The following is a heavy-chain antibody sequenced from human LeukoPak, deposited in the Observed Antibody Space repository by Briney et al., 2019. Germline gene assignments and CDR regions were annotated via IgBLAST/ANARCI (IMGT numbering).Heavy chain of an antibody. J-gene: IGHJ4*02. CDR3: ASSLQSPFDY. Sequence: GGSLRLSCAASGFTFSSYAMHWVRQAPGKGLEWVAVISYDGSNKYYADSVKGRFTISRDNSKNTLCLQMNSLRAEDTAVYYCASSLQSPFDYWGQGTLVTVSS. CDR2: ISYDGSNK. V-gene: IGHV3-30-3*01. D-gene: IGHD3-16*01. CDR1: GFTFSSYA.